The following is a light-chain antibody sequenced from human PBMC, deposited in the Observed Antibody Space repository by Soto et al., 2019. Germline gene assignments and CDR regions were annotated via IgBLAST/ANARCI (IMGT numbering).Light chain of an antibody. CDR3: QSFDSGLSTSV. Sequence: QSVLTQPPSVSGTPGQRVSISCTGTSSNIGADYDVHWYQQLPGTAPRLLIFGNNNRPSGAPARFSGSKSGTSASLAIPGLRAEDEAIYYCQSFDSGLSTSVFGAGTKLTVL. V-gene: IGLV1-40*01. CDR1: SSNIGADYD. J-gene: IGLJ2*01. CDR2: GNN.